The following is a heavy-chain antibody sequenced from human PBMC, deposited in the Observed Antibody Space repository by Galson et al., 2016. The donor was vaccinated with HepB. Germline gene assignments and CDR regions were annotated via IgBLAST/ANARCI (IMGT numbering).Heavy chain of an antibody. CDR1: GLTFRSYN. CDR2: MTSSSTYI. Sequence: LSLSCAASGLTFRSYNIHGLRQAPGWGLDWVSYMTSSSTYIYYTHSVKGRFIISRDNAKNALYLQMNSLRAEDTAVYYCARDRDRSNWDFDFWGQGTLVTVSS. J-gene: IGHJ4*02. V-gene: IGHV3-21*01. CDR3: ARDRDRSNWDFDF. D-gene: IGHD1-1*01.